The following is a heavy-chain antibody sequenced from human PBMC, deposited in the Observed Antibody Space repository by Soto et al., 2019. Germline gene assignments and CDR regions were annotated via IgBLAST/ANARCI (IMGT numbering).Heavy chain of an antibody. D-gene: IGHD6-13*01. CDR1: GGTFSSYA. V-gene: IGHV1-69*06. J-gene: IGHJ6*02. CDR2: IIPIFGTA. CDR3: AREGRAAAGNYYYYGMDV. Sequence: QVQLVQSGAEVKKPGSSVKVSCKASGGTFSSYAISWVRQAPGQGLEWMGGIIPIFGTANYAQKFQGRVTITADKSTSTAYRELSSLRSEDTDVYYCAREGRAAAGNYYYYGMDVWGQGTTVTVSS.